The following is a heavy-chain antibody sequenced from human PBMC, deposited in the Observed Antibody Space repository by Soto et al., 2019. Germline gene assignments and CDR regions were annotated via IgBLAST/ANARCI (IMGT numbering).Heavy chain of an antibody. CDR1: GGSISSGGYY. D-gene: IGHD1-1*01. J-gene: IGHJ4*02. CDR3: ARAITTKDFFDY. CDR2: IYYSGTT. V-gene: IGHV4-31*03. Sequence: KASETLSLTCTVSGGSISSGGYYWSWIRQYPGKGLEWIGYIYYSGTTHYNPSLKSRLTMSVDTSSNHFSLKLSSVTAADTAVYYCARAITTKDFFDYWGQGILVTVSS.